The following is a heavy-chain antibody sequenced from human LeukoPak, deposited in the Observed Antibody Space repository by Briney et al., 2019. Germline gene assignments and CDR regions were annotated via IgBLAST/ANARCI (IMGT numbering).Heavy chain of an antibody. D-gene: IGHD2-15*01. J-gene: IGHJ4*02. Sequence: PSETLSLTCTVSGDSITNYFWSWIRQPPGKGLEWIGYIYYTGNTNYKPSLKSRVTMSVDTSTNQFSLRLRSVTAADTAVYYCGRGRAAYSAYYFDYWGRGTLVTVSS. CDR1: GDSITNYF. CDR3: GRGRAAYSAYYFDY. V-gene: IGHV4-59*01. CDR2: IYYTGNT.